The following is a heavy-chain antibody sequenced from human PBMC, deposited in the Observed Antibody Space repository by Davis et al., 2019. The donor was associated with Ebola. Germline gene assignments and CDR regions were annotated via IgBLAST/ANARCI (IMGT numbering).Heavy chain of an antibody. D-gene: IGHD2-15*01. CDR1: GFTFDHYA. V-gene: IGHV3-9*01. Sequence: PGGSLRLSCAASGFTFDHYAMHWVRQAPGKGLEWVAGISWDSGSVDYADSVKGRFTISRDNAKNSLYLQMNSLRAEDTAVYYCARDRCSGGSCYYFDYWGQGTLVTVSS. CDR3: ARDRCSGGSCYYFDY. J-gene: IGHJ4*02. CDR2: ISWDSGSV.